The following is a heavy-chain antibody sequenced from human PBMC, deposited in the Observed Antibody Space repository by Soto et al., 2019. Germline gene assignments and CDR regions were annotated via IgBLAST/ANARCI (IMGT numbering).Heavy chain of an antibody. J-gene: IGHJ4*02. Sequence: GGSLRLSCAASGFTFSSYAMHWVRQAPGKGLEWVAVISYDGSNKYYADSVKGRFTISRDNSKNTLYLQMNSLRAEDTAVYYCARHGAQIAFDYWGQGTLVTVSS. CDR3: ARHGAQIAFDY. V-gene: IGHV3-30-3*01. CDR2: ISYDGSNK. D-gene: IGHD3-16*01. CDR1: GFTFSSYA.